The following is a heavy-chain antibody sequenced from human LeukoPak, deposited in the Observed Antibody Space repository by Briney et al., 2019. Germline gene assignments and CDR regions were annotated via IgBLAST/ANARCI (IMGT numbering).Heavy chain of an antibody. CDR1: GGSVTDYY. CDR2: IYYTGT. D-gene: IGHD7-27*01. CDR3: ARVSTGGPRRHFDY. J-gene: IGHJ4*02. V-gene: IGHV4-59*02. Sequence: SETLSLTCTVSGGSVTDYYWSWIRQSPGKGLEWIGYIYYTGTSYNPSLKSRVTISVDTSKNQFSLKLSSVTAADTAVYYCARVSTGGPRRHFDYWGQGTLVTVSS.